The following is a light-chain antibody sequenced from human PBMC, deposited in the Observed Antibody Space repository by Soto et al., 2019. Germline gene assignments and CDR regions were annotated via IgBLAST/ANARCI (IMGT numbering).Light chain of an antibody. Sequence: EIVLTQSPGTLSLSPGERATLSCRSSQSVSGTYLAWYQQKPGQAPRLLIYSSSSRAAGVSDRFSGSGSGTEFSLTISSLEPEDVAMYYCQQYDKNPPWTFGQGTKVDIK. V-gene: IGKV3-20*01. J-gene: IGKJ1*01. CDR1: QSVSGTY. CDR3: QQYDKNPPWT. CDR2: SSS.